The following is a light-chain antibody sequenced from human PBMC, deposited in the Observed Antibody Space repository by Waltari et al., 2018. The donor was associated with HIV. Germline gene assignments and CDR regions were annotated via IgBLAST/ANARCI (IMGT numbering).Light chain of an antibody. V-gene: IGLV4-69*01. CDR1: SGHSDYA. CDR3: QTWPTGIII. J-gene: IGLJ2*01. CDR2: LNNDGSH. Sequence: QPVVTQSPSVAASLGASVKLTCTLSSGHSDYAIEWHQQHPQKGPRYLMRLNNDGSHYKGDGIPDRFSGSISGAERYRIISSLQSGDEADYYCQTWPTGIIIFGGGTKLTVL.